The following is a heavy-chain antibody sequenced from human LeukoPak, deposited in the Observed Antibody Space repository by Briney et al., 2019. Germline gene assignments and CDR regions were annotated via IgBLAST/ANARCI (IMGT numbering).Heavy chain of an antibody. CDR3: ARGASNRFDY. V-gene: IGHV3-7*01. CDR1: GFTFSSYW. J-gene: IGHJ4*02. D-gene: IGHD1-14*01. CDR2: INHNGNVN. Sequence: GGSLRLSCAASGFTFSSYWMNWARQAPGKGLEWVASINHNGNVNYYVDSVKGRFTISRDNAKNTLYLQMNSLRGEDTAVYYCARGASNRFDYWGQGTLVTASS.